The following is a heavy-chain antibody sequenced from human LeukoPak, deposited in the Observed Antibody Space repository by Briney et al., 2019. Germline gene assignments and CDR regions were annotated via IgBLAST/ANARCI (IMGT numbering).Heavy chain of an antibody. CDR1: GGSISSSSYY. V-gene: IGHV4-39*07. J-gene: IGHJ4*02. CDR2: IYYSGST. CDR3: ARGGYRASSGYYFDY. Sequence: PSETLSLTCTVSGGSISSSSYYWGWIRRPPGKGLEWIGSIYYSGSTYYNPSLKSRVTISVDTSKNQFSLKLSSVTAADTAVYYCARGGYRASSGYYFDYWGQGTLVTVSS. D-gene: IGHD3-22*01.